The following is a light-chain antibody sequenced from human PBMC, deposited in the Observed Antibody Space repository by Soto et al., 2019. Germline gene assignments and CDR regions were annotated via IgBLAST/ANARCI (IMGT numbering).Light chain of an antibody. CDR1: SSDVGSYNL. Sequence: QPALTHPASVSGSPGQSITISCTGTSSDVGSYNLVSWYQQHPGKAPKLMIYEGSKRPSGVSNRSSGSKSGNTASLTISGFQLEDEAEYYCCSYSGSSTFSYVLGTGAKVTVL. V-gene: IGLV2-23*03. CDR3: CSYSGSSTFSYV. J-gene: IGLJ1*01. CDR2: EGS.